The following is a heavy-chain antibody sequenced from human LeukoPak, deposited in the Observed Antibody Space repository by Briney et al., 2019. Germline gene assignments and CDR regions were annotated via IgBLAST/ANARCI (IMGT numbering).Heavy chain of an antibody. D-gene: IGHD2-2*02. V-gene: IGHV4-4*07. J-gene: IGHJ5*02. CDR2: IYTSGST. CDR1: GGSISSYY. CDR3: AREVIVVVPAAIISSGRWFDP. Sequence: SETLSLTCTVSGGSISSYYWSWIRQPAGKGLEWIGRIYTSGSTNYNPSLKSRVTMSVDTSKNQYSLKLGSVTAADTAVYYCAREVIVVVPAAIISSGRWFDPWGQGTLVTVSS.